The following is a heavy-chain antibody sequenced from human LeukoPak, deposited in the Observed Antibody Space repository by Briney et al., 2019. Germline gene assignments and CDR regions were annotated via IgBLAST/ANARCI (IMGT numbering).Heavy chain of an antibody. CDR3: ARSGIVGATRVSGLDY. CDR2: ISSSGSTI. D-gene: IGHD1-26*01. J-gene: IGHJ4*02. Sequence: GGSLRLSCAASGFTFSDYYMSWIRQAPGKGLEWVSYISSSGSTIYYADSVKGRFTISRDNAKNSLYLQMNSLRAEDTAVYYCARSGIVGATRVSGLDYWGQGTLVTVSS. V-gene: IGHV3-11*01. CDR1: GFTFSDYY.